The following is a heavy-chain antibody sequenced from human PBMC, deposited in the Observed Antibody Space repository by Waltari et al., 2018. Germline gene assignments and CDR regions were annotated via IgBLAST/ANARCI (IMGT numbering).Heavy chain of an antibody. Sequence: EVQLVESGGGLVKPGVSLRLSCAASGFTFSSYSMNWVRQAPGKGLEWVSSISSSSSYIYYADSVKGRFTISRDNAKNSLYLQMNSLRAEDTAVYYCARGGNWGTPDAFDIWGQGTMVTVSS. CDR3: ARGGNWGTPDAFDI. V-gene: IGHV3-21*01. J-gene: IGHJ3*02. CDR1: GFTFSSYS. D-gene: IGHD7-27*01. CDR2: ISSSSSYI.